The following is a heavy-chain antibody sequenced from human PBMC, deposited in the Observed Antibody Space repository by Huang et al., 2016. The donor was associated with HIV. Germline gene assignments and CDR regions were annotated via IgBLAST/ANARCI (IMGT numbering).Heavy chain of an antibody. CDR3: ARLTSGWYQDY. D-gene: IGHD6-19*01. J-gene: IGHJ4*02. Sequence: QVQLVQSGPEVKKPGASVKVSCQTSGYIFSNYDINLVRQATGQGFQWMGWLNPNSGKTAYGQNFQGRVTLTRSTSTGAAYMVLNSLTSQDTAVYYCARLTSGWYQDYWGQGTLVTVSS. CDR1: GYIFSNYD. CDR2: LNPNSGKT. V-gene: IGHV1-8*01.